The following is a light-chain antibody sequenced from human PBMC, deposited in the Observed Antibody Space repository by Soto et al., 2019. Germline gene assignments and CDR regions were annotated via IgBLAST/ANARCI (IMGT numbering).Light chain of an antibody. CDR1: QGIRND. V-gene: IGKV1-6*01. CDR2: AAS. Sequence: AIQMTQSPSSLSSSVGDRVTLTCRASQGIRNDLGWYQQKPGKAPKLLIYAASSLQSGVPSRFRGSGSGTDFTLTISSLKPEDFATYYCLQDYNYPWTFGQGTKVDIK. CDR3: LQDYNYPWT. J-gene: IGKJ1*01.